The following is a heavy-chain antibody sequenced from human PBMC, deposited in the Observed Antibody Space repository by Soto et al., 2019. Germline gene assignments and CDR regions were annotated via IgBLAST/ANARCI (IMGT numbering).Heavy chain of an antibody. CDR1: GYTFTGYY. Sequence: ASVKVSCKASGYTFTGYYMHWVRQAPGQGLEWMGWINPNSGGTNYAQKFQGWVTMTRDTSISTAYMELSRLRSDDTAVYYCARGEAYGDRFVAVSVITPFDYWGQGTLVTVSS. CDR3: ARGEAYGDRFVAVSVITPFDY. V-gene: IGHV1-2*04. J-gene: IGHJ4*02. D-gene: IGHD4-17*01. CDR2: INPNSGGT.